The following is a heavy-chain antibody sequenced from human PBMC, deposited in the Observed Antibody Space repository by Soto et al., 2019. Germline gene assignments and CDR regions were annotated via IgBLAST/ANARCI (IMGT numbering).Heavy chain of an antibody. CDR3: ASLRYFDLLLGSNDY. J-gene: IGHJ4*02. D-gene: IGHD3-9*01. V-gene: IGHV4-39*07. CDR2: INYSGSS. CDR1: GGSIRSRGYY. Sequence: SETLSLTCTVSGGSIRSRGYYWGWIRQPPGKGLEWIGNINYSGSSFYNPSLKSRVTISVDTSKTQFYLKLSSVTAADAAVYYCASLRYFDLLLGSNDYWGQGTLVTVSS.